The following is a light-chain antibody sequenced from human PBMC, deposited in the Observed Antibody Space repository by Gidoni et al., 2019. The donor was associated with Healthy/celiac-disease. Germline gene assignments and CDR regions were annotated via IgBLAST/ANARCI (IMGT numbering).Light chain of an antibody. CDR3: QQYYSTPRT. J-gene: IGKJ1*01. V-gene: IGKV4-1*01. Sequence: DIVMTQSPDSLAVSLCESATINCKSSQSVLYSSNNKNYLAWYQQKPGQPPKLLLYWASTRESGVPDRFSGSGSGTDFTLTISSLQAEDLAVYYCQQYYSTPRTFGQGTKVEIK. CDR1: QSVLYSSNNKNY. CDR2: WAS.